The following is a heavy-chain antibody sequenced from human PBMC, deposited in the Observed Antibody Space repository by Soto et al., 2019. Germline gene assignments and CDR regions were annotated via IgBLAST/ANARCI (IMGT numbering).Heavy chain of an antibody. D-gene: IGHD6-19*01. Sequence: EVQLVESGGGSVQPGGSLRLSCAGSGFTFGDYWMSWVRQSPENGLEWVANINQDDSQMYYLDSVKGRFTISRDNAKNSLYLQMNSLRAEDTALYYCTNTWNTAVAGHYWGQGTLVAVSS. J-gene: IGHJ4*02. CDR2: INQDDSQM. CDR1: GFTFGDYW. V-gene: IGHV3-7*01. CDR3: TNTWNTAVAGHY.